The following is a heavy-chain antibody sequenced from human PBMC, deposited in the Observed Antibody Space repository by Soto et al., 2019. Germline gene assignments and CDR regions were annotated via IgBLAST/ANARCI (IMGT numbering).Heavy chain of an antibody. J-gene: IGHJ6*02. Sequence: SETLSLTCAVYGGSFSGYYWSWIRQPPGKGLEWIGEINHSGSTNYNPSLKSRVTISVDTSKNQFSLKLSSVTAADTAVYYCARDTVVPAPGSYYYYYGMDVWGQGTTVTVSS. CDR3: ARDTVVPAPGSYYYYYGMDV. D-gene: IGHD2-2*01. CDR1: GGSFSGYY. CDR2: INHSGST. V-gene: IGHV4-34*01.